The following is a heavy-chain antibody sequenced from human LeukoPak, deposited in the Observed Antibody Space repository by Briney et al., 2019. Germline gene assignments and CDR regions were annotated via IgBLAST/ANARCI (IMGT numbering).Heavy chain of an antibody. J-gene: IGHJ4*02. CDR2: ITSSGTYT. CDR1: GFTFSNYN. Sequence: GGSLRLSCADSGFTFSNYNMNWVRQAPGKAMEWVSSITSSGTYTFYADSVKGRFTISRDNAKNSLYLQMNSLRAEDTAVYYCASSIKGSDYYDSSVVDYWGQGTLVTVSS. D-gene: IGHD3-22*01. CDR3: ASSIKGSDYYDSSVVDY. V-gene: IGHV3-21*01.